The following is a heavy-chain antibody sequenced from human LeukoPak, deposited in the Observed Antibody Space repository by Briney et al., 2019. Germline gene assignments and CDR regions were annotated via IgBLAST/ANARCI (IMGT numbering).Heavy chain of an antibody. V-gene: IGHV3-48*03. D-gene: IGHD5-24*01. CDR2: MSRNGTTI. J-gene: IGHJ4*02. CDR1: GLTLSSYE. Sequence: RGSLRLSCTSSGLTLSSYELNWVRQAPGKGLEWVSYMSRNGTTIYYADSVKGRFTISRDNANNSLYLQMNSLRVEDTAVYYCATRVPYTGYKNWGQGTLVTVSS. CDR3: ATRVPYTGYKN.